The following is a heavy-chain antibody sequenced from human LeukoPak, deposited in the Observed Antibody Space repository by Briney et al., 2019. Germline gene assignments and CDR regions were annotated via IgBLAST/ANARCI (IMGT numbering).Heavy chain of an antibody. J-gene: IGHJ4*02. CDR3: ARPSFSSGSYFDH. V-gene: IGHV3-33*08. D-gene: IGHD6-19*01. CDR2: IRYDGSSN. Sequence: GGSLRLSCAASGFTFSSYSMNWVRQAPGKGLEWVAFIRYDGSSNYYADSVKGRFIISRDNAKNSLYLQMNSLRAEDTAVYYCARPSFSSGSYFDHWGQGTLVTVSS. CDR1: GFTFSSYS.